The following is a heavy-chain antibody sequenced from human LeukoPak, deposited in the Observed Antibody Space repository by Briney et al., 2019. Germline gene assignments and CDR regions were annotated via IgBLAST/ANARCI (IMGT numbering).Heavy chain of an antibody. CDR2: ISYDGGNK. V-gene: IGHV3-30*04. CDR1: GFTFSSYA. Sequence: GGSLRLSCAASGFTFSSYAMHWVRQAPGKGLEWVAIISYDGGNKYYADSVKGRFTISRDNSKNTLYLQMNSLRAEDTAVYYCAREGQTYYDILTGYYNTPVYNWFDPWGQGTLVTVSS. CDR3: AREGQTYYDILTGYYNTPVYNWFDP. D-gene: IGHD3-9*01. J-gene: IGHJ5*02.